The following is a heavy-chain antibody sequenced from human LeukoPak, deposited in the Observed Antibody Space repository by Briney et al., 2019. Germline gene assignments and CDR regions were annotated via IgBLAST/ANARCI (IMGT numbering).Heavy chain of an antibody. D-gene: IGHD6-6*01. CDR1: GFTFSNYW. Sequence: GGSLRLSCAASGFTFSNYWMSWVRQAPGRGLEWVANIKQDGSENSYVDSVKGRFTISRHNAKNSLYLQMNSLRAEDTAVYYCAREVAARRLGSWFDPWGQGTLVTVSS. J-gene: IGHJ5*02. CDR3: AREVAARRLGSWFDP. CDR2: IKQDGSEN. V-gene: IGHV3-7*01.